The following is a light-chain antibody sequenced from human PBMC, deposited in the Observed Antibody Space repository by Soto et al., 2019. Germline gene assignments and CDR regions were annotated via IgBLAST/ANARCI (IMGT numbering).Light chain of an antibody. Sequence: DIQMTHSPSTLSASVGDTVTITCRASQTISGWLAWYQQKPGKAPNLLIFDASTLESGVPSRFSGSGSGTTFTLTISSLQADDFATYYCLQYNGYYRTFGQGTKV. V-gene: IGKV1-5*01. CDR1: QTISGW. CDR3: LQYNGYYRT. J-gene: IGKJ1*01. CDR2: DAS.